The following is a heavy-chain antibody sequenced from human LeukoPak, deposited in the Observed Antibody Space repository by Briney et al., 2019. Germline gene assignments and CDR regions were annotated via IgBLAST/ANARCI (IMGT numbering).Heavy chain of an antibody. CDR1: GFTFSSYE. CDR3: ARVGLDRIVEDGMDV. Sequence: GGSLRLSCAASGFTFSSYEMNWVRQAPGKGLEWVSYISSSGSTIYYADSVKGRFTISRDNAKNSLYLQMNSLRAEDTAVYYCARVGLDRIVEDGMDVWGQGTTVTVSS. CDR2: ISSSGSTI. D-gene: IGHD2-15*01. J-gene: IGHJ6*02. V-gene: IGHV3-48*03.